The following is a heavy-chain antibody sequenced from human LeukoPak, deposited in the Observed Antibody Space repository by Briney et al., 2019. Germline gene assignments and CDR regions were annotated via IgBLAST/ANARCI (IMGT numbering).Heavy chain of an antibody. Sequence: GGSLRLSCAASGFTFSSYGMHWVRQAPGKGLEWVAFIRYDGSNKYFADSVKGRFTISRDNSKNTLYLQMNSLRAEDTAVYYCAKELPRGRLLDYWGQGTLVTVSS. CDR3: AKELPRGRLLDY. V-gene: IGHV3-30*02. D-gene: IGHD2-15*01. CDR1: GFTFSSYG. CDR2: IRYDGSNK. J-gene: IGHJ4*02.